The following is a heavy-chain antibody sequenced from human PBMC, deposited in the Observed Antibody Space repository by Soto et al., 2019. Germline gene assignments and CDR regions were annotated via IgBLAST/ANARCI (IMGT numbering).Heavy chain of an antibody. CDR3: AKHSGYDHYYDMDV. CDR2: IIGGGGTP. Sequence: GGSLRLSCAASGFTFDIYAMSWVRQAPGKGLEWVSTIIGGGGTPYYADSVKGRFTISRDNSKNTLYVQMNSLRADYTAEYYCAKHSGYDHYYDMDVWGQGTTVTVSS. V-gene: IGHV3-23*01. D-gene: IGHD5-12*01. J-gene: IGHJ6*02. CDR1: GFTFDIYA.